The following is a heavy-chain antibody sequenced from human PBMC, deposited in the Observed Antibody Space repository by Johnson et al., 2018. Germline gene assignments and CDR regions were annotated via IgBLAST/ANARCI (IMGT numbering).Heavy chain of an antibody. CDR1: GFTFSNYG. CDR3: AKDLDY. J-gene: IGHJ4*02. CDR2: IWFDGNNK. Sequence: QVQLVESGGGVVQPGRTLRLSCAASGFTFSNYGMHWVRQAPGKGLEWVALIWFDGNNKYYGESVKGRFTVSRDNSKNTLYLQMNSLRAEDTAVYYCAKDLDYWGQGTLVTVSS. V-gene: IGHV3-33*06.